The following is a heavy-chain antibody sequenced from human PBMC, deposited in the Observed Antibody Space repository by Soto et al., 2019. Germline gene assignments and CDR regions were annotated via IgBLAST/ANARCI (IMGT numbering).Heavy chain of an antibody. Sequence: PGGSLRLSCAASGFTFSSYAMNWVRQAPGKGLEWVSSISSSGSDTYGADSVKGRFTTSRDNSKNTLYLQINSLRAEDTAIYCCAKPPSIRRWGSSWEYYFDFWGQGTLVTVSS. V-gene: IGHV3-23*01. CDR1: GFTFSSYA. CDR2: ISSSGSDT. CDR3: AKPPSIRRWGSSWEYYFDF. J-gene: IGHJ4*02. D-gene: IGHD6-13*01.